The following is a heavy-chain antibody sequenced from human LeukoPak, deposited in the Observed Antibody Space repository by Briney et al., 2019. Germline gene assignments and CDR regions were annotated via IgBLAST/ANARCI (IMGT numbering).Heavy chain of an antibody. CDR2: ISGSGGST. J-gene: IGHJ4*02. Sequence: GGSLRLSCTASGFTFSSYAMSWVRQAPGKGLEWVSAISGSGGSTYYADSVKGWFTISRDNSKNTLYLQMNSLRAEDTAVYYCANHYGSGSYETLDYWGQGTLVTVSS. CDR1: GFTFSSYA. CDR3: ANHYGSGSYETLDY. V-gene: IGHV3-23*01. D-gene: IGHD3-10*01.